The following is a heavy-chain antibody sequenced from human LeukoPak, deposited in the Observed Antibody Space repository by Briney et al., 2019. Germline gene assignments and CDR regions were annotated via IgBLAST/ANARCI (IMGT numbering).Heavy chain of an antibody. D-gene: IGHD3-22*01. V-gene: IGHV4-61*02. Sequence: PSETLSLTCTVSGDSISSGDYYWSWIRQPAGKGLEWIGRISSSGSTNYNPSLKSRVTMSLDTSKNHFSLKLSSVTAADTAVYYCARDLTDYYELDYWGQGTLVTVSS. CDR1: GDSISSGDYY. CDR2: ISSSGST. J-gene: IGHJ4*02. CDR3: ARDLTDYYELDY.